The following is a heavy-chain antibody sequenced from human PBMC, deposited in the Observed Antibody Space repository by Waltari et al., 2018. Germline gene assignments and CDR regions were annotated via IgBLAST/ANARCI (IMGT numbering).Heavy chain of an antibody. V-gene: IGHV4-59*01. D-gene: IGHD3-10*01. CDR2: IYYSGST. CDR3: ARFLVGGSGSFDY. Sequence: QVQLQESGSGLVKPSETLSLTCTVSGGSISSYYWSWIRQSPGKGLEWIGYIYYSGSTNYNPSLKSRVTISVDTSKNQFSLKLSSVTAADTAVYYCARFLVGGSGSFDYWGQGTLVTVSS. J-gene: IGHJ4*02. CDR1: GGSISSYY.